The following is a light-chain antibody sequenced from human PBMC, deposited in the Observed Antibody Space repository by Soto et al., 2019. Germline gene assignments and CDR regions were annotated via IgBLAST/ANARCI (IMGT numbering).Light chain of an antibody. CDR3: QQYHSAPYT. CDR2: WAS. J-gene: IGKJ2*01. Sequence: IVMTQSPDSLAVSLGERATINCKSSQSVFDTSNNKNYLAWFQQKPGQPPKLLIYWASSRESGVPDRFSGSGSGTDFTLTISSLLAEDVAVFYCQQYHSAPYTFGQGTKLEIK. V-gene: IGKV4-1*01. CDR1: QSVFDTSNNKNY.